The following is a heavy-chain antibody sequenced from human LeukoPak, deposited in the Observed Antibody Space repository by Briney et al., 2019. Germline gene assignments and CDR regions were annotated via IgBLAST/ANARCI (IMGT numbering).Heavy chain of an antibody. CDR3: VRDHHRRLYDNQARDTFDI. CDR1: GFTFSSYG. Sequence: GGSLRLSCAASGFTFSSYGMHSVRQAPGKGLEWVAFIRYDGSNKYYADSVKGRFTISRDNSKNTLYLHVNSLRPEDTAVYYCVRDHHRRLYDNQARDTFDIWGQGTMVTVSS. D-gene: IGHD3-22*01. J-gene: IGHJ3*02. V-gene: IGHV3-30*02. CDR2: IRYDGSNK.